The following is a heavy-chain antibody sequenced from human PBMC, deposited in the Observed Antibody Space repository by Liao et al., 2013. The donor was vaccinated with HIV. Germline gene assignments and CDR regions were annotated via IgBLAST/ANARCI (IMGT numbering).Heavy chain of an antibody. CDR3: ARDHHTIFDS. J-gene: IGHJ4*02. V-gene: IGHV4-59*12. CDR1: ADSMSRYY. Sequence: QVQLQESGPGLVKSSETLSLTCSVSADSMSRYYWSWIRQSPGKGMEYIGYMYYAGSTDYNPSLKSRVTTSVDTSKKQFSLKVRSLTAADTAVYYCARDHHTIFDSWGQGTQVTVSS. CDR2: MYYAGST. D-gene: IGHD1-14*01.